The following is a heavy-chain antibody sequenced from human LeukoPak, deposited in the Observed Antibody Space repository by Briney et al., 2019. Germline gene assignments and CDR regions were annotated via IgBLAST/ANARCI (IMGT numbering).Heavy chain of an antibody. V-gene: IGHV3-7*01. CDR3: ARGPTKGNALDI. CDR1: GVSFSSYW. CDR2: IKQDGSEK. D-gene: IGHD2-8*01. Sequence: GGSLRLSCAASGVSFSSYWMIWVRQAPGKGLEWVANIKQDGSEKHYVDSVKGRFTISRDNAKNSLYLQMNSLRVEDTAVYYCARGPTKGNALDIWGQGTMVTVSA. J-gene: IGHJ3*02.